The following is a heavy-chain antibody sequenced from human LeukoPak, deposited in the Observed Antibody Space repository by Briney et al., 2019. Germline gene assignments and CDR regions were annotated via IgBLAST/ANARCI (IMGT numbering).Heavy chain of an antibody. Sequence: PGGSLRLSCAASGFSFKTYTMNWVRQAPGTGLEWVSSVNPSHHYKYYADSVKGRFTISRDNAKSSLYLQMNSLRAEDTAVYYCARDRDYYDSNSFSPDAFGIWGQGTMVTVSS. CDR2: VNPSHHYK. CDR1: GFSFKTYT. V-gene: IGHV3-21*01. CDR3: ARDRDYYDSNSFSPDAFGI. D-gene: IGHD3-22*01. J-gene: IGHJ3*02.